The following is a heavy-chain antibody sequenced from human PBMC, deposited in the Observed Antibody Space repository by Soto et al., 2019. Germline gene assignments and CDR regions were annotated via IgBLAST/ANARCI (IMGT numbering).Heavy chain of an antibody. J-gene: IGHJ4*02. D-gene: IGHD1-26*01. CDR3: ARATLIVGPNLPHY. Sequence: QVQLVQSGAEVKKPGASVKVSCKASGYTFTSYAMHWVRQAPGQRLEWMGWINAGNGNTKYSQKFQGRVTITRDTSASTAYMELSSLRSEDTAVYYCARATLIVGPNLPHYWGQGTLVTVSS. CDR2: INAGNGNT. V-gene: IGHV1-3*01. CDR1: GYTFTSYA.